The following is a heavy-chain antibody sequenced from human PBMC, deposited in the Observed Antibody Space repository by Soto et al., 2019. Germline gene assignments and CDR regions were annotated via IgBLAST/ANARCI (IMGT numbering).Heavy chain of an antibody. CDR2: INPSGGST. Sequence: ASVKVSCKASGYTFTSYYMHWVRQAPGQGLEWMGIINPSGGSTSYAQKFQGRVTMTRDTSTSTVYMELSSLRSEDTAVYYCARDLAHLPVDTNGMDVWGQGTTVTVSS. J-gene: IGHJ6*02. CDR3: ARDLAHLPVDTNGMDV. D-gene: IGHD5-18*01. CDR1: GYTFTSYY. V-gene: IGHV1-46*01.